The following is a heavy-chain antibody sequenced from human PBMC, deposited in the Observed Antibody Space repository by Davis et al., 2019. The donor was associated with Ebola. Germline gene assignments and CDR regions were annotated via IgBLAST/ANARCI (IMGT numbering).Heavy chain of an antibody. V-gene: IGHV4-39*01. CDR3: ASGQAATDRGPRFDP. J-gene: IGHJ5*02. D-gene: IGHD6-13*01. CDR2: LYYSGST. Sequence: MPSETLSLTCTVSAASISTSSYYRGWSRQPPGKGLAWIGSLYYSGSTYYNPSLKSRVTISVDTSKNQFSLKLSSVTAANTAVYYCASGQAATDRGPRFDPWGQGTLVTVSS. CDR1: AASISTSSYY.